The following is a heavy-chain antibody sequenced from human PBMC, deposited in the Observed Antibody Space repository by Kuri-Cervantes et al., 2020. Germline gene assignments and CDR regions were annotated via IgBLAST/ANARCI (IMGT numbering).Heavy chain of an antibody. CDR2: INPNSGGT. V-gene: IGHV1-2*02. CDR1: GYTFTGYY. J-gene: IGHJ4*02. Sequence: ASVNVSCKASGYTFTGYYMHWVRQAPGQGLEWMGWINPNSGGTNYAQKFQGRVTMTRDTSISTAYMELSRLRSDDTAVYYCARTRTRVTTVIDYWGQGTLVTVSS. CDR3: ARTRTRVTTVIDY. D-gene: IGHD4-17*01.